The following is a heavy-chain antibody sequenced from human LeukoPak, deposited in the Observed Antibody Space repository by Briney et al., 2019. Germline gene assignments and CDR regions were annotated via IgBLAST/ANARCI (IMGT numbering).Heavy chain of an antibody. CDR1: GGSISDYY. CDR3: ARYVVYGSGKYYFDY. V-gene: IGHV4-59*08. Sequence: SETLSLTCTVSGGSISDYYWSWIRRPPGKGLEWIGYISYSGSASYIPSLKSRVTISVDTSENQFSLKLSSVTAADTAVYYCARYVVYGSGKYYFDYWGQGTLVTVSS. CDR2: ISYSGSA. J-gene: IGHJ4*02. D-gene: IGHD3-10*01.